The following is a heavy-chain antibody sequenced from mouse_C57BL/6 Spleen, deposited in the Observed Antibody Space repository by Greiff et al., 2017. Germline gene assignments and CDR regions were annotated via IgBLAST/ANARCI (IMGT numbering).Heavy chain of an antibody. J-gene: IGHJ4*01. CDR1: GYTFTDYY. Sequence: EVQLQQSGPELVKPGASVKISCKASGYTFTDYYMNWVKQSHGKSLEWIGDINPNNGGTSYNQKFKGKATLTVDKSSSTAYMELRSLTSEDSAVSYCARSGTRSMDYWGQGTSVTVSS. CDR2: INPNNGGT. CDR3: ARSGTRSMDY. V-gene: IGHV1-26*01. D-gene: IGHD3-1*01.